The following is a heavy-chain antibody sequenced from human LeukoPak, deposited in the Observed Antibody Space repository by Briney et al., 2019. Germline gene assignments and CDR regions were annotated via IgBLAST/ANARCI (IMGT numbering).Heavy chain of an antibody. V-gene: IGHV1-24*01. Sequence: ASVKVSCKVSGYTLTELSMHWVRQAPGKGLEWMGGFDPEDGETIYAQKFQGRVTMTEDTSTDTAYMELISLRSEDTAVYYCATPSPGISIFGGALDHWGQGTLVTVSS. J-gene: IGHJ4*02. D-gene: IGHD3-3*01. CDR2: FDPEDGET. CDR1: GYTLTELS. CDR3: ATPSPGISIFGGALDH.